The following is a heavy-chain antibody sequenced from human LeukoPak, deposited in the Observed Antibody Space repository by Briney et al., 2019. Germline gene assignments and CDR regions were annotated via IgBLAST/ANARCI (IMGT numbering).Heavy chain of an antibody. J-gene: IGHJ4*02. V-gene: IGHV4-59*01. D-gene: IGHD4-17*01. Sequence: SETLSLTCTVSGGSISSYYWSWIRQAPGKGLEWIGYIYYSGSTNYNPSLKSGVTITEETSKKEFLLKLSYVIAADTAVYYCASDNGDYGCDYWGQGTLVTVSS. CDR1: GGSISSYY. CDR3: ASDNGDYGCDY. CDR2: IYYSGST.